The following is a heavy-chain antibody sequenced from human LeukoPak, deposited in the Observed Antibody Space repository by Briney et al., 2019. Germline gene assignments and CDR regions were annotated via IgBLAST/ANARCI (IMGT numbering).Heavy chain of an antibody. Sequence: PSETLSLTCTVSGGSISSYYWSWIRQPAGKGLEWIGRIYTSGSTNYNPSLKSRVTMSVDTPKNQFSLKLSSVTAADTAVYYCARDHRIVSYDLYWFDPWGQGTLVTVSS. CDR2: IYTSGST. J-gene: IGHJ5*02. V-gene: IGHV4-4*07. D-gene: IGHD2/OR15-2a*01. CDR1: GGSISSYY. CDR3: ARDHRIVSYDLYWFDP.